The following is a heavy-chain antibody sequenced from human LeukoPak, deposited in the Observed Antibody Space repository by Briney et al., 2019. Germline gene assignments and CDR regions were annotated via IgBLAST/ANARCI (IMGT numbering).Heavy chain of an antibody. CDR1: GYIFTGFF. Sequence: GAPVKVSCKASGYIFTGFFLHWVRQAPGQGLEWMGSVNPNTGDTNFAQRFQGRVNLTRDTSTRTASMQLSGLTYDDTAVYYCATLLWSGDFDYWGQGTPVSVSS. CDR2: VNPNTGDT. V-gene: IGHV1-2*02. CDR3: ATLLWSGDFDY. J-gene: IGHJ4*02. D-gene: IGHD3-10*01.